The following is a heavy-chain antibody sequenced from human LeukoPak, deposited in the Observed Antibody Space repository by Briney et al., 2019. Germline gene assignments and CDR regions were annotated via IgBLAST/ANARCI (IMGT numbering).Heavy chain of an antibody. J-gene: IGHJ4*02. CDR1: GYTFTSYG. D-gene: IGHD4-11*01. CDR2: ISAYNGNT. V-gene: IGHV1-18*01. Sequence: ASVKVSCKASGYTFTSYGISWVRQAPGQGLEWMGWISAYNGNTNYAQKLQGRVTMTTDTSTSTAYMELRSPRSDDTAVYYCATRGTVTTLNYFDYWGQGTLVTVSS. CDR3: ATRGTVTTLNYFDY.